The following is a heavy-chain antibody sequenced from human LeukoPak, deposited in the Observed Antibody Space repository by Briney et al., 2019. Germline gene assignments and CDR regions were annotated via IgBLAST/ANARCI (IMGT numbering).Heavy chain of an antibody. J-gene: IGHJ6*03. CDR3: ARSYFAYYYYYMDV. V-gene: IGHV4-39*07. CDR2: IYSSGST. Sequence: SETLSLTCTVSGDSITSSNYYWGWFRQSPGKGPEWIGSIYSSGSTYYSPSLKSRVTISVDTSKNQFSLKLSSVTAADTAVYYCARSYFAYYYYYMDVWGKGTTVTVSS. CDR1: GDSITSSNYY. D-gene: IGHD3-9*01.